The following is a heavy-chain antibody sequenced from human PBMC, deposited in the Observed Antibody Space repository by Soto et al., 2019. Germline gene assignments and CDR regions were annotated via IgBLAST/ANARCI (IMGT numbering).Heavy chain of an antibody. CDR1: GGSISSYY. D-gene: IGHD6-19*01. CDR3: ARRLSGWSHRDWYFDL. CDR2: IYYSGST. V-gene: IGHV4-59*08. J-gene: IGHJ2*01. Sequence: SETLSLTCTVSGGSISSYYWSWIRQPPGKGLEWIGYIYYSGSTNYNPSLRSRVTISVDTSKNQFSLKLSSVTAADTAVYYCARRLSGWSHRDWYFDLWGRGTLVTVSS.